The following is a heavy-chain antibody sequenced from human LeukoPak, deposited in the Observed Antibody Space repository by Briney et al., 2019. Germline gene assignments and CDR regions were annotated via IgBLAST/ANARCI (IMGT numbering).Heavy chain of an antibody. J-gene: IGHJ3*02. CDR2: INPSAGSA. CDR1: GYTFTSYG. V-gene: IGHV1-46*01. Sequence: GASVKVSCKASGYTFTSYGISWVRQAPGQGLEWMGIINPSAGSATYAQKFQGRVTMTRDTSTSTVYMELSSLRSEDTAVYFCARVLEKYSDRSGYDAFDIWGQGTMVTVSS. D-gene: IGHD3-22*01. CDR3: ARVLEKYSDRSGYDAFDI.